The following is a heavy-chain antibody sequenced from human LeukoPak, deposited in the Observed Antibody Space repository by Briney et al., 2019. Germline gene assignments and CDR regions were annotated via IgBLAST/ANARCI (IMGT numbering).Heavy chain of an antibody. D-gene: IGHD5-18*01. CDR3: ARVYSYDAFDI. Sequence: SETLSLTCTVSGGSMNTYYWTWIRQPPGKGLEWIGHIHYSGSTDYNPSLKSRVTISVDTSKNQFSLRLSSVTAADTAVYYCARVYSYDAFDIWGQGTMVTVSS. J-gene: IGHJ3*02. CDR1: GGSMNTYY. V-gene: IGHV4-59*01. CDR2: IHYSGST.